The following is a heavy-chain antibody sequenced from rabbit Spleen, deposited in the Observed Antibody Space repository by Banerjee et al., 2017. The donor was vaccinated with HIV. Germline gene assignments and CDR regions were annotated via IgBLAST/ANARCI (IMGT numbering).Heavy chain of an antibody. V-gene: IGHV1S47*01. D-gene: IGHD8-1*01. CDR1: GFDFSMTG. CDR3: ARDGAGGSYFAL. J-gene: IGHJ6*01. Sequence: QEQLMESGGGLVQPGGSLKLSCKASGFDFSMTGVSWVRQAPGKGLEWIGYIDPVFGITYYANWVNGRFSISRENAQNTVFLQMTSLTAADTATYFCARDGAGGSYFALWGPGTLVTVS. CDR2: IDPVFGIT.